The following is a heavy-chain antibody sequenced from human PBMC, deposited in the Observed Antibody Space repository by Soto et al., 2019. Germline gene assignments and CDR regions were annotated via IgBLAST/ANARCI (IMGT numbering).Heavy chain of an antibody. D-gene: IGHD3-3*01. CDR3: ASRGDYDFWSGYYNPLDV. V-gene: IGHV3-48*03. CDR2: ISSSGSTI. J-gene: IGHJ6*02. Sequence: GGSLRLSCAASGFTFSSYEMNWVRQAPGKGLEWVSYISSSGSTIYYADSVKGRFTISRDNAKNSLYLQMNSLRAEDTAVYYCASRGDYDFWSGYYNPLDVWGQGTTVTVSS. CDR1: GFTFSSYE.